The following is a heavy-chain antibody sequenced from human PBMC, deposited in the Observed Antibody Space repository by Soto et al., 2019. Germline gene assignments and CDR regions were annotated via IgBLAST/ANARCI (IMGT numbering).Heavy chain of an antibody. D-gene: IGHD3-10*01. CDR3: ARVRVTEVEYYGMDV. J-gene: IGHJ6*02. V-gene: IGHV1-69*13. CDR2: IITSFGTA. Sequence: SVKVSCKASGGSLSNNAISWVRQAPGQGLEWMGGIITSFGTANYAQKFQGRVTIIADESTSTAYMELSSVTAADTAVYYCARVRVTEVEYYGMDVWGQGTMVTVSS. CDR1: GGSLSNNA.